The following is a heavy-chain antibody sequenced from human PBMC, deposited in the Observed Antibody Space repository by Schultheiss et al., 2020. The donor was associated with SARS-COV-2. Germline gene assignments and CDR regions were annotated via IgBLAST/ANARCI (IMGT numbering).Heavy chain of an antibody. CDR2: IYSSGDT. D-gene: IGHD2-15*01. J-gene: IGHJ5*02. CDR1: GGSISSGDYY. Sequence: SETLSLTCTVSGGSISSGDYYWSWIRQHPGKGLEWIGYIYSSGDTYYNPSLKSRVTISVDTSKNQFSLKLSSVTAADTAVYYCVAYLSWFGGGTGLFDPWGQGTLVTVSS. CDR3: VAYLSWFGGGTGLFDP. V-gene: IGHV4-30-4*01.